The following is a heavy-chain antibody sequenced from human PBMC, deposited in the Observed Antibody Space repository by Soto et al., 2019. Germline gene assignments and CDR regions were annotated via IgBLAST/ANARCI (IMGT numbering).Heavy chain of an antibody. CDR2: ISGSGGST. J-gene: IGHJ6*02. CDR3: AKDGMVRGVRYYYYGMDV. CDR1: GFTFSSYA. Sequence: GGSLRLSCAASGFTFSSYAMSWVRQAPGKGLEWVSAISGSGGSTYYADSVKGRFTISRDNSKNTLYLQMNSLRAEDTAVYYCAKDGMVRGVRYYYYGMDVWGQGTTVTVSS. V-gene: IGHV3-23*01. D-gene: IGHD3-10*01.